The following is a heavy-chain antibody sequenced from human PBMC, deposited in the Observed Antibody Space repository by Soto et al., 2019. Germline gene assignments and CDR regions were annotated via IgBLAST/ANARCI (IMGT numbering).Heavy chain of an antibody. CDR2: ISGSGGST. Sequence: GGSPRLSCAASGFTFSSYAMSWVRQAPGKGLEWVSAISGSGGSTYYADSVKGRFTISRDNSKNTLYLQMNSLRAEDTAVYYCAKVNSGYDGYYYYGMDIWGQGTTVTVSS. CDR3: AKVNSGYDGYYYYGMDI. CDR1: GFTFSSYA. V-gene: IGHV3-23*01. J-gene: IGHJ6*02. D-gene: IGHD5-12*01.